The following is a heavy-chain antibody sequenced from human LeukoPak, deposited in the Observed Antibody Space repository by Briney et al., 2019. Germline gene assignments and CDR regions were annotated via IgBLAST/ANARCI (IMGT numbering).Heavy chain of an antibody. CDR2: ISYDGSNK. D-gene: IGHD3-10*01. CDR3: AKEGPRIGELLNY. J-gene: IGHJ4*02. V-gene: IGHV3-30-3*01. CDR1: GFTFSSYA. Sequence: PGGSLRLSCAASGFTFSSYAMHWVRQAPGKGLEWVAVISYDGSNKYYADSVKGRFTISRDNSKNTLYLQMNSLRAEDTAVYYCAKEGPRIGELLNYWGQGTLVTVSS.